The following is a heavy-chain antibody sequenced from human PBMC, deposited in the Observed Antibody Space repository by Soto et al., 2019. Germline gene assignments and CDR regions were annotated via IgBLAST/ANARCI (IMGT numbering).Heavy chain of an antibody. CDR3: ARWLGVLRFLEWQGNPTSGMDV. D-gene: IGHD3-3*01. CDR2: ISAYNGNT. Sequence: ASVKVSCKASGYTFTSYGISWVRQAPGQGLEWMGWISAYNGNTNYAQKLQGRVTMTTDTSTSTAYMELRSLRSDDTAVYYCARWLGVLRFLEWQGNPTSGMDVWGQGTKVTVSS. V-gene: IGHV1-18*01. CDR1: GYTFTSYG. J-gene: IGHJ6*02.